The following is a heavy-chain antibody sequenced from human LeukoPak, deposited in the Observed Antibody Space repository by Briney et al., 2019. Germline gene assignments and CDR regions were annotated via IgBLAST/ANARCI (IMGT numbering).Heavy chain of an antibody. V-gene: IGHV4-61*02. CDR1: GGSISSGSYY. CDR2: IYTSGST. D-gene: IGHD3-16*02. Sequence: PSQTLSLTCTVSGGSISSGSYYWSWIRQPAGKGLEWIGRIYTSGSTNYNPSLKSRVTISVDTSKNQFSLKLSSVTAADTAVYYCARVPYGLLIDYYGMDVWGQGTTVTVSS. J-gene: IGHJ6*02. CDR3: ARVPYGLLIDYYGMDV.